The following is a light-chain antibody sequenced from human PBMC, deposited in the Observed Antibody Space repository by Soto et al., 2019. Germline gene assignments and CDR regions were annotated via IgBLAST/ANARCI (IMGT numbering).Light chain of an antibody. CDR3: QQSSNIPYT. J-gene: IGKJ2*01. CDR1: QTISSY. CDR2: AAS. Sequence: DIQLTQSPSFLSASLGDRVTITCRASQTISSYLNWYQQNPGKAPKLLIYAASSLQSGVPSRFSGSGSGTDFTLTISSLQPEDFATYYCQQSSNIPYTFGQGTKLEIK. V-gene: IGKV1-39*01.